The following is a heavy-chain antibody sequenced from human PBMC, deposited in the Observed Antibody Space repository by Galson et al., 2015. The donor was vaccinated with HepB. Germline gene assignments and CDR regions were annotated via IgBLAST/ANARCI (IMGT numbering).Heavy chain of an antibody. V-gene: IGHV3-21*01. CDR3: AGPIWSGYYTRFLL. CDR2: ISSSSSYI. J-gene: IGHJ4*02. CDR1: GFTFSSYS. D-gene: IGHD3-3*01. Sequence: SLRLSCAASGFTFSSYSMNWVRQAPGKGLEWVSSISSSSSYIYYADSVKGRFTISRDNAKNSLYLQMNSLRAEDTAVYYCAGPIWSGYYTRFLLWGQGTLVTVSS.